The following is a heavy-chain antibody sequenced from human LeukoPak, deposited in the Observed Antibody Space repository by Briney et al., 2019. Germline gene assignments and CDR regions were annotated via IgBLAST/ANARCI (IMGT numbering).Heavy chain of an antibody. D-gene: IGHD3-22*01. CDR1: GYTFTSYY. J-gene: IGHJ4*02. CDR3: ASIYDSSGYY. CDR2: INPSGGST. Sequence: GASVKVSCKASGYTFTSYYMHWVRQAPGQGLEWMGIINPSGGSTNYAQKFQGRVTITADKSTSTAYMELSSLRSEDTAVYYCASIYDSSGYYWGQGTLVTVSS. V-gene: IGHV1-46*01.